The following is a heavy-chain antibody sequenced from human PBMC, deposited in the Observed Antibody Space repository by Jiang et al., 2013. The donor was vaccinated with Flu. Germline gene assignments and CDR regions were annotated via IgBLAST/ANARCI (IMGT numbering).Heavy chain of an antibody. CDR2: VSGGGEST. D-gene: IGHD6-19*01. J-gene: IGHJ4*02. CDR3: AKDREESAVAGPFDY. CDR1: GFTFSSYA. Sequence: VQLVESGGDLVQPGGSLRLSCSTSGFTFSSYAMSWVRQAPGKGLEWVSAVSGGGESTYNADSVKGRFTVSRGNSKNTLFLQMNSLRVEDTAVYYCAKDREESAVAGPFDYWGQGTLVTASS. V-gene: IGHV3-23*04.